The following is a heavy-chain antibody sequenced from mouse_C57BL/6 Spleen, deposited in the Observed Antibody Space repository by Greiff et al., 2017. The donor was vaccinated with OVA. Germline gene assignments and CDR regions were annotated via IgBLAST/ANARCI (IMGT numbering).Heavy chain of an antibody. Sequence: VQLQQSGPELVKPGASVKISCKASGYPFTGYYMHWVKQSSEKSLEWIGEINPSTGGTSYNQKFKGKATLTVDKSSSTAYMQLKSLTSEDSAVYYCARDYAYAMDYWGQGTSVTVSS. D-gene: IGHD1-1*01. CDR1: GYPFTGYY. CDR2: INPSTGGT. V-gene: IGHV1-43*01. CDR3: ARDYAYAMDY. J-gene: IGHJ4*01.